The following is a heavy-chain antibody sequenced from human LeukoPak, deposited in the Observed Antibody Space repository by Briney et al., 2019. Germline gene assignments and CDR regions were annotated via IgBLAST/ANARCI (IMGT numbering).Heavy chain of an antibody. CDR1: GGSISSYY. D-gene: IGHD3-10*01. CDR3: ARGGRQYYYGSGSYLFDY. J-gene: IGHJ4*02. V-gene: IGHV4-59*01. Sequence: SETLSLTCTVSGGSISSYYWSWIRQPPGKGLEWIGYIYYSGSTNYNPSLKSRVTISVDTSKNQFSLKLGSVTAADTAVYYCARGGRQYYYGSGSYLFDYWGQGTLVTVSS. CDR2: IYYSGST.